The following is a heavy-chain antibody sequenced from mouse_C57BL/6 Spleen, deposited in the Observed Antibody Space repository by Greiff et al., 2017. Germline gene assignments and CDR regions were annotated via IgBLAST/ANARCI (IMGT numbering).Heavy chain of an antibody. CDR2: INYDGSST. D-gene: IGHD2-3*01. J-gene: IGHJ2*01. V-gene: IGHV5-16*01. Sequence: EVHLVQSEGGLVQPGSSMKLSCTASGFTFSDYYMAWVRQVPEKGLEWVANINYDGSSTYYLDSLKSRFIISRDNAKNILYLQMSSLKSEDTATYYCARGMGDGYDYWGQGTTLTVSS. CDR1: GFTFSDYY. CDR3: ARGMGDGYDY.